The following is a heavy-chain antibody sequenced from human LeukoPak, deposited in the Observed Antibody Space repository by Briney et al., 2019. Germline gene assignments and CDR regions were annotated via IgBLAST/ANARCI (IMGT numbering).Heavy chain of an antibody. CDR3: ARPGPPREDY. V-gene: IGHV3-21*01. J-gene: IGHJ4*02. D-gene: IGHD2-8*02. Sequence: GGSLRLSCAASGFTFSSYSMNWVRQAPGKGLEWVSSISSSSSYIYYADSVKGRFTISRDNAKNSLYLQMNSLRAEDTAVYYCARPGPPREDYWGQGTRDPLPS. CDR1: GFTFSSYS. CDR2: ISSSSSYI.